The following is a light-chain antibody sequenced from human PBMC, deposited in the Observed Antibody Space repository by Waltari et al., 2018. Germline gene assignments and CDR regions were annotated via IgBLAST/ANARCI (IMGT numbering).Light chain of an antibody. CDR1: QGIGSY. Sequence: DIQMTQSPSSLSASVGDTFTITCRASQGIGSYLNWFQQKPGKAPKLLIHSASSLESGVPSRFSGSGSGTEFTLTISSLQPEDFAAYYCLEHYDYPLSFGGGTKVEIK. CDR2: SAS. CDR3: LEHYDYPLS. J-gene: IGKJ4*01. V-gene: IGKV1-17*01.